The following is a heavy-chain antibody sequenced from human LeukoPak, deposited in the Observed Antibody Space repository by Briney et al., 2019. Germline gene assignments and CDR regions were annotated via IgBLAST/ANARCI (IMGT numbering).Heavy chain of an antibody. CDR2: IYYSGST. D-gene: IGHD5-18*01. CDR1: SGTISSNY. Sequence: TASEKLSCNSTGSSGTISSNYWSWIRQPPGKGLVWIGYIYYSGSTNYNPSLKSRVTISVDTSKNQFSLKLSSVTAADTAVYYCARGGLWSSSGLDYWGQGTLVTVSS. CDR3: ARGGLWSSSGLDY. V-gene: IGHV4-59*01. J-gene: IGHJ4*02.